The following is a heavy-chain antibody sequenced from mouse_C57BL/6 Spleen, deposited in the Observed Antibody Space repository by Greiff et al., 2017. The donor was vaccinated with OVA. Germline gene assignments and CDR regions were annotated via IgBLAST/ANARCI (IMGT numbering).Heavy chain of an antibody. J-gene: IGHJ4*01. D-gene: IGHD4-1*02. CDR3: AREFPNWDDAMDY. V-gene: IGHV1-63*01. CDR1: GYTFTNYW. CDR2: IYPGGGYT. Sequence: ESGAELVRPGTSVKMSCKASGYTFTNYWIGWAKQRPGHGLEWIGDIYPGGGYTNYNEKFKGKATLTADKSSSTAYMQFSSLTSEDSAIYYCAREFPNWDDAMDYWGQGTSVTVSS.